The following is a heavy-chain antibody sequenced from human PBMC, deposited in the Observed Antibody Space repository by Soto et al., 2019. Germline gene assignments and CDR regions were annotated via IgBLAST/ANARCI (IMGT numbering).Heavy chain of an antibody. CDR3: AKAGGDIVVVPAAFPDY. V-gene: IGHV3-30*18. J-gene: IGHJ4*02. CDR1: GFTFSSYG. D-gene: IGHD2-2*01. CDR2: ISDDGSNK. Sequence: QVQLVESGGGVVQPGRSLRLSCAASGFTFSSYGMHWVRQAPGKGLEWVAVISDDGSNKYYADSVKGRFTISRDNSKNTLYLQMNSLRAEDTAVYYCAKAGGDIVVVPAAFPDYWGQGTLVTVSS.